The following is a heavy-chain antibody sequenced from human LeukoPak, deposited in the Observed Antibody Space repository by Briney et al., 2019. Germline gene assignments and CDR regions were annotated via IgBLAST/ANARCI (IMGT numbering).Heavy chain of an antibody. CDR2: ISAYNGNT. CDR1: GYTFTSYG. Sequence: ASVNVSCKASGYTFTSYGISWVRQAPGQGLEWMGWISAYNGNTNYAQKLQGRVTMTTDTSTSTAYMELRSLRSDDTAVYYCARDPWVAEADSFDYWGQGTLVTVSS. D-gene: IGHD6-19*01. J-gene: IGHJ4*02. CDR3: ARDPWVAEADSFDY. V-gene: IGHV1-18*01.